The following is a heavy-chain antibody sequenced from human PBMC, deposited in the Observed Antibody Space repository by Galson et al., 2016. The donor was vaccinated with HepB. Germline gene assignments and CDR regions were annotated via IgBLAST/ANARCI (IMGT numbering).Heavy chain of an antibody. CDR2: AGTAGDT. V-gene: IGHV3-13*01. Sequence: SLRLSCAASGFTFSSYDMHWVRQPTGKGLEWVSGAGTAGDTYYPGSVKGRFTISRDNSKNIVYLQMNSLRAEDTAIYYCGGHGGSLGMDVWGQGTTVTVSS. CDR3: GGHGGSLGMDV. J-gene: IGHJ6*02. CDR1: GFTFSSYD. D-gene: IGHD2-15*01.